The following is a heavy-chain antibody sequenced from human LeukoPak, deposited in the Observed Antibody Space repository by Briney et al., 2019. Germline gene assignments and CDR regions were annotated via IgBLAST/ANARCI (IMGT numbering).Heavy chain of an antibody. J-gene: IGHJ6*03. V-gene: IGHV4-38-2*01. D-gene: IGHD3-3*01. CDR2: IFHSGDS. Sequence: SETLSFTSSVSAYSISNGYYWGWIRQPPGKGLEWIGNIFHSGDSYYNPSLKSRVTISADTSKNQFSLKLSSVTAADTAVYYCARVRDFSYYMDIWGKGTTIAVSS. CDR3: ARVRDFSYYMDI. CDR1: AYSISNGYY.